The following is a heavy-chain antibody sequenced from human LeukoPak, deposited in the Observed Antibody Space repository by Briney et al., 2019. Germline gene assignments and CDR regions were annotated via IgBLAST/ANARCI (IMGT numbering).Heavy chain of an antibody. CDR2: IIPIFGTA. CDR1: GYTFTGYY. Sequence: SVKVSCKASGYTFTGYYMHWVRQAPGQGLEWMGGIIPIFGTANYAQKFQGRVTITTDESTSTAYMELRSLTSDDTAVYYCARASSAIAGTKYFQHWGQGTLDTVSS. J-gene: IGHJ1*01. D-gene: IGHD6-13*01. V-gene: IGHV1-69*05. CDR3: ARASSAIAGTKYFQH.